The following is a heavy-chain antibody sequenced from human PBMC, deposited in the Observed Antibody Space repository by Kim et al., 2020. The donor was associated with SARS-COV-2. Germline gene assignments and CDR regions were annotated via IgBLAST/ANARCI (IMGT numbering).Heavy chain of an antibody. V-gene: IGHV3-30*07. J-gene: IGHJ6*02. D-gene: IGHD6-19*01. CDR3: ARDAASGWPEDGMDV. Sequence: DPVKGRFTIARDNSKNTLYLQMNSLGAEDTAVYYCARDAASGWPEDGMDVWGQGTTVTVSS.